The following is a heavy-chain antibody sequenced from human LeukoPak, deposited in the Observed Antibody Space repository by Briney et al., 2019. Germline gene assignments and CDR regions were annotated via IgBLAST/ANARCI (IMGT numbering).Heavy chain of an antibody. Sequence: PGGSLRLSCAASGFKFHTYWMAWVRQAPGKGLEWVANIRHDGSKKNYVDSVEGRFTISRDNGMNSLYLQMNSLRVDDTAVYFCAREGYGNSWNGYRDAFDMWGQGTMVTVSS. D-gene: IGHD3-3*01. J-gene: IGHJ3*02. CDR1: GFKFHTYW. V-gene: IGHV3-7*01. CDR2: IRHDGSKK. CDR3: AREGYGNSWNGYRDAFDM.